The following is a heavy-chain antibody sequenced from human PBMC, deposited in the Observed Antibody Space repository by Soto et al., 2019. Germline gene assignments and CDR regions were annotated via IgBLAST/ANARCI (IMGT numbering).Heavy chain of an antibody. J-gene: IGHJ5*02. CDR1: GDTFKSYS. D-gene: IGHD1-7*01. CDR3: ARDNFVELRGTCFAP. V-gene: IGHV1-69*01. CDR2: IIPLSGSP. Sequence: QVHLEQSGTEVKKPGSSVKVSCKASGDTFKSYSINWIRQAPGQGLEWMGGIIPLSGSPDYAQKLQGRVTIIADESTSTVYMELSSLRSEDTAIYYCARDNFVELRGTCFAPWGQGTLVIVSS.